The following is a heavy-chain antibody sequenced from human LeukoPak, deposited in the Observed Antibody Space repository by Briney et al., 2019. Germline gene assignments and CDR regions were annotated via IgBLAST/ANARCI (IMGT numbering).Heavy chain of an antibody. J-gene: IGHJ4*02. D-gene: IGHD1-26*01. CDR2: INHSGST. Sequence: PSETLSLTCAVYGGSFSGYYWSWIRQPPGKGLEWIGEINHSGSTNYNLSLKSRVTISVDTSKNQFSLKLSSVTAADTAVYYCARDLGIVGLVGDDYWGQGTLVTVSS. CDR1: GGSFSGYY. V-gene: IGHV4-34*01. CDR3: ARDLGIVGLVGDDY.